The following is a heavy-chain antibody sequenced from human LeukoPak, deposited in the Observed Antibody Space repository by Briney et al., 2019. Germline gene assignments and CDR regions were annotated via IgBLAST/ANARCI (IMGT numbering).Heavy chain of an antibody. Sequence: SETLSLTCAVYGGSFSGYYWSWIRQPPGKGLEWIGEINHSGSTNYNPSLKSRVTISVDTSKNQFSPKLSSVTAADTAVYYCARVDTAMVRAFDIWGQGTMVTVSS. CDR3: ARVDTAMVRAFDI. CDR2: INHSGST. J-gene: IGHJ3*02. CDR1: GGSFSGYY. V-gene: IGHV4-34*01. D-gene: IGHD5-18*01.